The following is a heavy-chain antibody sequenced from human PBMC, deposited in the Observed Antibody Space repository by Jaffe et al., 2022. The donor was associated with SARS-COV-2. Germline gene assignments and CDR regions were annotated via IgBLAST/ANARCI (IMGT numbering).Heavy chain of an antibody. V-gene: IGHV4-39*01. CDR2: IYYSGST. J-gene: IGHJ6*03. CDR3: ARHDPRSLYYFYYMDV. Sequence: QLQLQESGPGLVKPSETLSLTCTVSGGSISSTNYYWGWIRQPPGKELEWIGSIYYSGSTYYNPSLKSRVTISVDTSKNQLSLKLSSVTAADTAVYYCARHDPRSLYYFYYMDVWGKGTTVTVSS. CDR1: GGSISSTNYY.